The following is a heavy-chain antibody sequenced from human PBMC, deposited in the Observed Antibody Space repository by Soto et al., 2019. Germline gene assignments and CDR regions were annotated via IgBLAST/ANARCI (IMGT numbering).Heavy chain of an antibody. CDR3: AKGKKHSGYDRGYFDY. V-gene: IGHV3-9*01. CDR1: GFTFDDYA. J-gene: IGHJ4*03. D-gene: IGHD5-12*01. CDR2: IGWNSGSI. Sequence: EVQLVESGGGLVQPGGSLRLSCAASGFTFDDYAMHWVRQAPGKGLEWVSGIGWNSGSIGYADSVKGRFTISRDNAKNSLYLQMNSLRAEDTAFYYCAKGKKHSGYDRGYFDYWGQGTLVTVSS.